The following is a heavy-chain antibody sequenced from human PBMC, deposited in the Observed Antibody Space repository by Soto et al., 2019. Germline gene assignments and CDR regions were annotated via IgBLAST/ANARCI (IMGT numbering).Heavy chain of an antibody. CDR3: ASATVPMHTYYYYYDMDV. V-gene: IGHV1-69*01. D-gene: IGHD4-17*01. Sequence: QVQLVQSGAEVKKPGSSVKVSCKASGGTFSSYAISWVRQAPGQGLEWMGGIIPIFGTANYAQKFQGRVTITADESTSTAYMELSSLRSEDTAVYYCASATVPMHTYYYYYDMDVGGQGTTVTVSS. CDR1: GGTFSSYA. CDR2: IIPIFGTA. J-gene: IGHJ6*01.